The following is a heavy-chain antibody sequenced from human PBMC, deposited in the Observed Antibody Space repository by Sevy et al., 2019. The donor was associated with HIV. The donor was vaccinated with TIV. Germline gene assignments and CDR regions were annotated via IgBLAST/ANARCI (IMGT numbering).Heavy chain of an antibody. CDR3: VYYDFWSGSSEYYMDV. J-gene: IGHJ6*03. Sequence: GGSLRLSCAASGFTLTNYWMHWVRQAPGKGLVWVSRINSDGSITTYADSVKGRFTISRDNAKNTLYLQMNSLRAEDTAVYYCVYYDFWSGSSEYYMDVWGKGTTVTVSS. D-gene: IGHD3-3*01. CDR1: GFTLTNYW. V-gene: IGHV3-74*01. CDR2: INSDGSIT.